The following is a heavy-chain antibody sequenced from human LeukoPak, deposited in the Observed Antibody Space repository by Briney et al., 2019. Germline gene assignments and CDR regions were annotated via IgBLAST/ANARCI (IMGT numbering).Heavy chain of an antibody. CDR2: ISGGGSTT. J-gene: IGHJ4*02. D-gene: IGHD6-13*01. Sequence: GGSLRLSCAASGFTFNSYAMSWVRQAPGKGPEWVSAISGGGSTTYSADSVKGRFTISRDNSQNTLYLQMNSLRAEDTAVYYCARDQRPIYSGSWYRGGFDYWGQGTLVTVSS. CDR3: ARDQRPIYSGSWYRGGFDY. CDR1: GFTFNSYA. V-gene: IGHV3-23*01.